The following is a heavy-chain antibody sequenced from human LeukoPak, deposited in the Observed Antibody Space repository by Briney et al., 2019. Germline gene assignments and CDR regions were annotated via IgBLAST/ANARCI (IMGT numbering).Heavy chain of an antibody. CDR1: GYTFTGYY. CDR3: ARAGYSCGYLGYFDR. J-gene: IGHJ4*02. Sequence: GASVTVSRKASGYTFTGYYMHWVRQAPGQGLEWMGWINPNSGGTNFAQKFQGRVTMTRDTSISTAYMELSRLRSDDTAVYYCARAGYSCGYLGYFDRRRQGTMVTASS. D-gene: IGHD5-18*01. CDR2: INPNSGGT. V-gene: IGHV1-2*02.